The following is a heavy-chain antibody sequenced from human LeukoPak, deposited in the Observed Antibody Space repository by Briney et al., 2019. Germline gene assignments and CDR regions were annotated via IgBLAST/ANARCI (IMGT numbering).Heavy chain of an antibody. Sequence: SETLSLTCTVSGGXISNYYWNWIRQPAGKGRQWLGHISTSGSTNYSPSLKSRVTMSIDTSKNQFSLNLSSVTAADTAVYYCARGASGSSLSGFDIWGQGTMVTVSS. V-gene: IGHV4-4*07. CDR2: ISTSGST. D-gene: IGHD1-26*01. CDR3: ARGASGSSLSGFDI. CDR1: GGXISNYY. J-gene: IGHJ3*02.